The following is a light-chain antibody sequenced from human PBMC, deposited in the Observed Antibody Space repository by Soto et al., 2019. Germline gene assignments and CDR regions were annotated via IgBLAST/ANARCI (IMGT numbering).Light chain of an antibody. Sequence: QSALTQPRSVSGSPGQSVTISCTGTSSDVGAYNYVSWYQQHPGKAPELMIYDVSKRPSGVPDRFSGSKSGNTASLTISGLQAEDEADYYCCSYAGTYTDVFGTGTKLTVL. CDR1: SSDVGAYNY. J-gene: IGLJ1*01. CDR3: CSYAGTYTDV. CDR2: DVS. V-gene: IGLV2-11*01.